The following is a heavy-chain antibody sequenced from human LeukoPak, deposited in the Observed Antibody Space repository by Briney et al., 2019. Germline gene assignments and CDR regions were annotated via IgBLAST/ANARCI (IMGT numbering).Heavy chain of an antibody. CDR3: ARAGNYYDSSGYSNFDY. J-gene: IGHJ4*02. Sequence: ASVKVSCKASVYTFTSYYMHWVRQAPGQGLEWMGIINPSGGSTSYAQKFQGRVTMTRDTSTSTVYMELSSLRSEDTAVYYCARAGNYYDSSGYSNFDYWGQGTLVTVSS. V-gene: IGHV1-46*01. CDR1: VYTFTSYY. D-gene: IGHD3-22*01. CDR2: INPSGGST.